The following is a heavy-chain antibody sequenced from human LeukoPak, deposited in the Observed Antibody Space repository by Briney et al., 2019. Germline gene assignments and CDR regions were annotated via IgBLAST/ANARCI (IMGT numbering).Heavy chain of an antibody. Sequence: GGSLRLSCAASGFTFSSYAMSWVRQAPGKGLEWVSAISGSGGSTYYADSVKGRFTISRDNAKNSLYLQMNSLRAEDTALYYCARANYGYYFDYWGQGTLVTVSS. CDR1: GFTFSSYA. CDR2: ISGSGGST. J-gene: IGHJ4*02. CDR3: ARANYGYYFDY. D-gene: IGHD4-17*01. V-gene: IGHV3-23*01.